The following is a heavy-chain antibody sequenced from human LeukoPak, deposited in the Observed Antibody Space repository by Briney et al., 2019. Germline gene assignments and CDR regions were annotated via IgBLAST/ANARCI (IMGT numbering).Heavy chain of an antibody. CDR3: ARHPALWFGEPLDY. J-gene: IGHJ4*02. CDR2: IYYSGST. CDR1: GGSISSSSYY. V-gene: IGHV4-39*01. D-gene: IGHD3-10*01. Sequence: PSETLSLTCTVAGGSISSSSYYWGWIRQPPGKGLEWFGSIYYSGSTYYNPSLKSRVTISVATSKNQFSLKLSSVTAADTAVYYCARHPALWFGEPLDYWGQGTLVTVSS.